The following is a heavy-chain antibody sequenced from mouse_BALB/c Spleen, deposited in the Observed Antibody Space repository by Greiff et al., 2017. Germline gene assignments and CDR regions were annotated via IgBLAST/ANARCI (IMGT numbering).Heavy chain of an antibody. V-gene: IGHV1-4*02. D-gene: IGHD2-4*01. CDR2: INPSSGYT. Sequence: QVQLQQSAAELARPGASVKMSCKASGYTFTSYTMHWVKQRPGQGLEWIGYINPSSGYTEYNQKFKDKTTLTADKSSSTAYMQLSSLTSEDSAVYYCARTIYYDYDGAMDYWGQGTSVTVSS. CDR1: GYTFTSYT. J-gene: IGHJ4*01. CDR3: ARTIYYDYDGAMDY.